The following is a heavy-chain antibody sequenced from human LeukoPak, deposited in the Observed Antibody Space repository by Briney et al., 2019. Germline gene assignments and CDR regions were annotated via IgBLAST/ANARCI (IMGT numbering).Heavy chain of an antibody. J-gene: IGHJ3*01. Sequence: GRSLRLSCAASGFTFSSYGMHWVRQAPGKGLEWVALISHDGGNKQYGDSVNGRFAISRDNSENTLSLEMSSLTVEDTAVYYCAREGYSSGRAGIFDLWGPETAVSVSS. CDR3: AREGYSSGRAGIFDL. CDR2: ISHDGGNK. D-gene: IGHD6-19*01. CDR1: GFTFSSYG. V-gene: IGHV3-30*03.